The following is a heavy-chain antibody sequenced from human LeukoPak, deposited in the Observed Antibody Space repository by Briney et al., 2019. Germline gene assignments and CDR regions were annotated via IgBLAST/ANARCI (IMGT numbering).Heavy chain of an antibody. CDR2: ISSSSSTI. D-gene: IGHD1-26*01. V-gene: IGHV3-48*01. Sequence: GGSLRLSCAASGFTFSSYSMNWVRQAPGKGLEWVSYISSSSSTIYYTDSVKGRFTISRDNAKNSLYLQMNSLRAEDTAVYYCARGGSYQFDYWGQGTLVTVSS. CDR3: ARGGSYQFDY. CDR1: GFTFSSYS. J-gene: IGHJ4*02.